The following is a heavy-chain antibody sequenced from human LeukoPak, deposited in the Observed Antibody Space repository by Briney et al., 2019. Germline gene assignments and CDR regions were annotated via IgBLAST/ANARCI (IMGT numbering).Heavy chain of an antibody. V-gene: IGHV1-69*13. CDR1: GYTFTGYY. Sequence: GASVKVSCKASGYTFTGYYMHWVRQAPGQGLEWMGGIIPIFGTANYAQKFQGRVTITADESTSTAYMELSSLRSEDTAVYYCARRPLKIYDSSGYPCGFDPWGQGTLVTVSS. J-gene: IGHJ5*02. D-gene: IGHD3-22*01. CDR3: ARRPLKIYDSSGYPCGFDP. CDR2: IIPIFGTA.